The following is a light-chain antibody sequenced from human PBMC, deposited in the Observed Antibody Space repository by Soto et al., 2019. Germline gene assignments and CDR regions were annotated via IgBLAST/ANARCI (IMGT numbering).Light chain of an antibody. CDR3: QQSYSTPST. CDR2: DAS. J-gene: IGKJ1*01. Sequence: DIQMTQSPSSLSASVGDRVTITCRASQSISNYLNWYQQKPGKAPELLMFDASSLQSGVPSRFSGSGSGTDFTLTISSMQPEDFVSYYCQQSYSTPSTFGQGTKVEVK. CDR1: QSISNY. V-gene: IGKV1-39*01.